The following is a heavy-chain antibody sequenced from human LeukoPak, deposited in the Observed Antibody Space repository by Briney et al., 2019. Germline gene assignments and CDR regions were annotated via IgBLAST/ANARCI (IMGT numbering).Heavy chain of an antibody. CDR1: GYTFTSYD. D-gene: IGHD3-3*01. CDR2: MNPNRGNT. CDR3: ARGGSGYTIFGVVIGYYGMDV. Sequence: ASVKVSCKASGYTFTSYDINWVRQATGQGLEWMGWMNPNRGNTGYAQKFQGRVIMTSNSSISTAYMELSSLRSEDTAVYYCARGGSGYTIFGVVIGYYGMDVWGQGTTVTVSS. J-gene: IGHJ6*02. V-gene: IGHV1-8*01.